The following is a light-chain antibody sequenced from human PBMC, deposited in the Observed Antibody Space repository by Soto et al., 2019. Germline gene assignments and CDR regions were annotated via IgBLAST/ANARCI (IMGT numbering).Light chain of an antibody. CDR2: DAS. V-gene: IGKV1-5*01. Sequence: HMTQSPSTLSASVGDKVTITCRASQNINKWVAWYQQKPGKAPKFLIYDASILQSGVPSRFSGSGSGTEFTLTISSLQADDFATYYCQHGWTFGQGTRLEI. J-gene: IGKJ5*01. CDR3: QHGWT. CDR1: QNINKW.